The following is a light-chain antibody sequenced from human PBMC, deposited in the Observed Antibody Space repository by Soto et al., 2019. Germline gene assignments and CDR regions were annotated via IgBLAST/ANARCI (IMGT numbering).Light chain of an antibody. J-gene: IGKJ1*01. V-gene: IGKV3-15*01. Sequence: EIVMTQSPATLSVSPGERATLSCRASQSVSSNLAWYQQKPGQAPRLLIYGASTRATGIPARLSGSGSGTEFTLTISSLQSEDFAVYYCQQYNNWPPWTFGQGPKVEIK. CDR2: GAS. CDR3: QQYNNWPPWT. CDR1: QSVSSN.